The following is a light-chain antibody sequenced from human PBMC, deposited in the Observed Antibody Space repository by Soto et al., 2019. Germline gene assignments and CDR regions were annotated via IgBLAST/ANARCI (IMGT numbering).Light chain of an antibody. CDR2: GAS. CDR3: QQYNFWPL. J-gene: IGKJ3*01. Sequence: EIVMTQSPATLSVSPGERATLSCRASQNVNNNLAWYQQKPGQAPRLLIYGASTRATGIPAKFSGSGSGTEFTLTISSLQSEDFAVYFCQQYNFWPLFGPGTKVHIK. CDR1: QNVNNN. V-gene: IGKV3-15*01.